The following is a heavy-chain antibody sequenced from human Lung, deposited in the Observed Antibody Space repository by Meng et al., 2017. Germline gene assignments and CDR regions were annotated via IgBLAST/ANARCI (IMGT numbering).Heavy chain of an antibody. J-gene: IGHJ1*01. V-gene: IGHV3-74*01. Sequence: ELQLVESGGGLVPPGGSLRLSCAASGFTFTDHWMHLVRQGPGKGLVWVSRINRDGTKPTYADSVKGRFTISRDNAKNTLYLQMNNLRAEDTAFYYCTNDRLNHWGQGALVTVSS. CDR1: GFTFTDHW. D-gene: IGHD1-1*01. CDR2: INRDGTKP. CDR3: TNDRLNH.